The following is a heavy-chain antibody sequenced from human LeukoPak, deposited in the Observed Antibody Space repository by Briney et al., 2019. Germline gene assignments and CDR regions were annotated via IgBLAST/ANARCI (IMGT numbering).Heavy chain of an antibody. D-gene: IGHD2-2*01. CDR1: GYTFISYY. CDR3: ATAIGCSRTSCPYSYYYYGMDV. J-gene: IGHJ6*04. V-gene: IGHV1-46*01. CDR2: INPSGGST. Sequence: ASVKVSCKASGYTFISYYMHWVRQAPGQGREWMGIINPSGGSTSYAQKLQGTGTLTRDTTTSTVYMVLSSLRSDDTAVYYCATAIGCSRTSCPYSYYYYGMDVWGKGTTVTVSS.